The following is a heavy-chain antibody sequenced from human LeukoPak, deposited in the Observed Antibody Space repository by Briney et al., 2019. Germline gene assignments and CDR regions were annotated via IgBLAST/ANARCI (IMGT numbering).Heavy chain of an antibody. CDR3: AKDLGSYCSGGSCLRRYYYYYMDV. D-gene: IGHD2-15*01. CDR2: ISGSGGST. V-gene: IGHV3-23*01. Sequence: GGSLRLSCAASGFTFSSYDMSWVRQAPGKGLEWVSAISGSGGSTYYADSVKGRFTISRDNSKNTLYLQMNSLRAEDTAVYYCAKDLGSYCSGGSCLRRYYYYYMDVWGKGTAVTVSS. CDR1: GFTFSSYD. J-gene: IGHJ6*03.